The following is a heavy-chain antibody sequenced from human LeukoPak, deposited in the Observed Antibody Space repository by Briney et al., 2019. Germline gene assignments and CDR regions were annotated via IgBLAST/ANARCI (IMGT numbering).Heavy chain of an antibody. V-gene: IGHV3-21*01. CDR1: GFTFSSYS. CDR2: ISTSSVYM. J-gene: IGHJ6*02. CDR3: ARESTGSMDV. Sequence: PGGSLRLSCAASGFTFSSYSMNWVRQAPGKGLEWVSSISTSSVYMYYADSVKGRFAISRDNAKNSLYLQMNSLRDEDTAMYYCARESTGSMDVWGQGTTVTVSS.